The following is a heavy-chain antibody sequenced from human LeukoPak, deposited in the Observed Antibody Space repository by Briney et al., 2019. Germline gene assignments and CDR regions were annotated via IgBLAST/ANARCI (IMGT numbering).Heavy chain of an antibody. Sequence: GGSLRLSCAASGFTFSNYWMHWVRQAPGKGLVWVSHISTDGSSTTYADSVKGRFTISRDNAKNTLYLEMNSLRAEDTAVYYCARDRYCTTTRCSDYWGQGTLVTVSS. J-gene: IGHJ4*02. CDR3: ARDRYCTTTRCSDY. CDR2: ISTDGSST. CDR1: GFTFSNYW. V-gene: IGHV3-74*03. D-gene: IGHD2-2*01.